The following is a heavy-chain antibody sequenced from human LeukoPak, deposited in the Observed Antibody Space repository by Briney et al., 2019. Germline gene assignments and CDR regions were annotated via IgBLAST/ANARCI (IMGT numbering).Heavy chain of an antibody. CDR1: GYTFTSYG. D-gene: IGHD3-3*01. V-gene: IGHV1-18*01. J-gene: IGHJ6*02. CDR3: ARVPLGVVITYYYYGMDV. CDR2: ISAYNGNT. Sequence: ASVTVSCTASGYTFTSYGISWVRQAPGQGLEWMGWISAYNGNTNYAQKLQGRVTMTTDTSTSTAYMELRSLRSDDTAVYYCARVPLGVVITYYYYGMDVWGQGTTVTVSS.